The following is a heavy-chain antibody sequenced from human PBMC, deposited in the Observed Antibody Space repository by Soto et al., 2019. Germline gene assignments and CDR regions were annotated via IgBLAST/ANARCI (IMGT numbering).Heavy chain of an antibody. V-gene: IGHV3-74*01. CDR3: ATFWSVANFDY. Sequence: GGSLRLSCEASGFTFSTYWMTGVRQAPGKELEWVARISGDGIRKSYADSVKGRFTTSRDNAKNTLYLQMNSLRAEDTAVYYCATFWSVANFDYWGQGALVTVSS. CDR2: ISGDGIRK. J-gene: IGHJ4*02. CDR1: GFTFSTYW. D-gene: IGHD3-3*01.